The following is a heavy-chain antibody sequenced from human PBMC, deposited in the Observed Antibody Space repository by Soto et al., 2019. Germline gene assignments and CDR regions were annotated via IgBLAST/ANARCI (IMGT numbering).Heavy chain of an antibody. CDR3: ARGVFSGHV. CDR1: GFTFTSSA. CDR2: IVVGSGNT. J-gene: IGHJ6*02. V-gene: IGHV1-58*02. Sequence: SVKVSCKASGFTFTSSAMHWVRQARGQRLEWIGWIVVGSGNTNYAQKFQGKVTMTRNTSISTAYMELSSLRSEDTAVYYCARGVFSGHVWGQGTTVTVSS.